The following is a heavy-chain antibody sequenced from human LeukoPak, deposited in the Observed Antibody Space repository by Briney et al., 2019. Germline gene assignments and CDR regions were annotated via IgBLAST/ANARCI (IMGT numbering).Heavy chain of an antibody. D-gene: IGHD2-15*01. V-gene: IGHV1-46*01. CDR3: ARDGPLGYCSGGSCPGEP. CDR2: INPSGGST. Sequence: GASVKVSCKTSGYSFTNYYMHWVRQAPGQGLEWMGIINPSGGSTSYAQKFQGRVTMTRDTSTSTVYMELSSLRSEDTAVYYCARDGPLGYCSGGSCPGEPWGQGTLVTVSS. CDR1: GYSFTNYY. J-gene: IGHJ5*02.